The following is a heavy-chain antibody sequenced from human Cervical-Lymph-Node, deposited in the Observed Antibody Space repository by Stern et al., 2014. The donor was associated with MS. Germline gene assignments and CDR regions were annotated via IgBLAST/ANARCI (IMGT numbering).Heavy chain of an antibody. CDR2: ITGDGSST. D-gene: IGHD1-26*01. J-gene: IGHJ4*02. Sequence: EVQLVESGGGLVQPGGSLRLSCAASGFTFSSYWMHWVRQTPGKGLVWVSRITGDGSSTAYADSVKGRFTISRDNAKNTLYLQMDSLRAEDTAVYYCTRIPGSGSYYLYYWGQGALVTVSS. CDR1: GFTFSSYW. V-gene: IGHV3-74*02. CDR3: TRIPGSGSYYLYY.